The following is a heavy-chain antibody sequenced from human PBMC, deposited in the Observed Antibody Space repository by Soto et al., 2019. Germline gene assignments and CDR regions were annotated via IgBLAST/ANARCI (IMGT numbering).Heavy chain of an antibody. Sequence: GGSLRLSCAASGFPFTDYAMTWVRQAPGKGLEWVSAISGSGGSTYYADSVKGRFTISSDSSKNTLYLQMNSLRAEDTAVYYGAKELSSTWYPRDYWGQGTLVTVSS. D-gene: IGHD6-13*01. CDR1: GFPFTDYA. CDR3: AKELSSTWYPRDY. CDR2: ISGSGGST. J-gene: IGHJ4*02. V-gene: IGHV3-23*01.